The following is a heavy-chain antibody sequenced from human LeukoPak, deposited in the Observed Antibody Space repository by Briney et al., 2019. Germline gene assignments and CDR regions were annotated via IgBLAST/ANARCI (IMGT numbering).Heavy chain of an antibody. V-gene: IGHV3-13*01. Sequence: GGSLRLSCAASEFTFSSYDMHWVRQATGKGLEWVSTIDTAGNAWYPDSVKGRFTISRENAKNSLNPQMNSLRVGDTAVYYCARAKMPGIQTAGRVNYFDSWGQGTLVTVSA. CDR3: ARAKMPGIQTAGRVNYFDS. D-gene: IGHD6-13*01. CDR2: IDTAGNA. CDR1: EFTFSSYD. J-gene: IGHJ4*02.